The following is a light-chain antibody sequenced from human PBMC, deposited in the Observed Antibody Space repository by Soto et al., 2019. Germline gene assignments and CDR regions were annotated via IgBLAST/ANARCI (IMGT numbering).Light chain of an antibody. V-gene: IGKV3-20*01. CDR1: QSVNSDY. CDR2: SAS. J-gene: IGKJ5*01. CDR3: QQYASSPIT. Sequence: EIVMTQSPATLSLSPWEIATLSCRASQSVNSDYLAWYQQTPGQAPRLLIYSASRRATGIPDRFSGSGSGTDFTHTISRLEPEDFAVYHCQQYASSPITFGQGTRLEIK.